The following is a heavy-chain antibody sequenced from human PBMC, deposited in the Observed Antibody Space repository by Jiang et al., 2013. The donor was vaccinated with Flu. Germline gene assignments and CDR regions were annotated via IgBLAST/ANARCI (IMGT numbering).Heavy chain of an antibody. D-gene: IGHD5-12*01. CDR3: ARELSATFRSRYFDY. Sequence: VQLVESGPGLVKPSQTLSLTCTVSGGSISSGDYYWSWIRQPPGKGLEWIGYIYYSGSTYYNPSLKSRVTISVDTSKNQFSLKLSSVTAADTAVYYCARELSATFRSRYFDYWGQGTLVTVSS. CDR1: GGSISSGDYY. V-gene: IGHV4-30-4*08. CDR2: IYYSGST. J-gene: IGHJ4*02.